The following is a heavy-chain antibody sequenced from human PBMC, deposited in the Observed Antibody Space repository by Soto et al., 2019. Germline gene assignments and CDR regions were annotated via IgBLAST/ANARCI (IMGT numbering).Heavy chain of an antibody. Sequence: SVKVSCKASGYTFTGYYMHWVRQAPGQGLEWMGWINPNSGGTNYAQKFQGRVTMTRDTSISTAYMELSRLRSDDTAVYYCARVGNTYYYDSSGYHRAFDIWGQGTMVTVSS. CDR1: GYTFTGYY. J-gene: IGHJ3*02. D-gene: IGHD3-22*01. CDR3: ARVGNTYYYDSSGYHRAFDI. CDR2: INPNSGGT. V-gene: IGHV1-2*02.